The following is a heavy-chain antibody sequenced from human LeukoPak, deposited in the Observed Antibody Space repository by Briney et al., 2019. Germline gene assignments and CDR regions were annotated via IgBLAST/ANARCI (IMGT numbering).Heavy chain of an antibody. Sequence: PGGSLRLSCAASGFTFSSNWMSWVRQAPGKGLEWVANIKQDGSEKYYVDSVKGRFTISRDNAKNSLYLQMNSLRAEDTAVYYCARVHRYCTNGVCPSIYYFDYWGQGTLVTVSS. J-gene: IGHJ4*02. CDR3: ARVHRYCTNGVCPSIYYFDY. CDR1: GFTFSSNW. D-gene: IGHD2-8*01. CDR2: IKQDGSEK. V-gene: IGHV3-7*01.